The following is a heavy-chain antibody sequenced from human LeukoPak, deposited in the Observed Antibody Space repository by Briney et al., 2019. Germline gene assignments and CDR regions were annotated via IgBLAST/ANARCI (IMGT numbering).Heavy chain of an antibody. V-gene: IGHV3-15*01. J-gene: IGHJ6*02. Sequence: GGSLRLSCRASVFAFRNAWMNWVRQAPGKGLEWVGRIKTKTHGWTTDYAAPVKGRFTISRDDSEKTLYLQMNSLKTEDTAIYYCTTDPFDYGDYYYDIDVWGQGTAVTVSS. D-gene: IGHD3-16*01. CDR2: IKTKTHGWTT. CDR3: TTDPFDYGDYYYDIDV. CDR1: VFAFRNAW.